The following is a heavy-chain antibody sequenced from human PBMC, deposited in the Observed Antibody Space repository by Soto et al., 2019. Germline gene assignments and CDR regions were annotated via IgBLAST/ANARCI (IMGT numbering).Heavy chain of an antibody. J-gene: IGHJ4*02. D-gene: IGHD4-17*01. Sequence: QVQLVESGGGVVQPGRSLRLSCAASGFTFSSYGMHWVRQAPGKGLEWVAVIWYDGSNKYYADSVKGRFTISRDNSKNTLYLQMNSLRAEDTAVYYCATLTTASFFGYWGQGTLVTVSS. CDR1: GFTFSSYG. CDR2: IWYDGSNK. CDR3: ATLTTASFFGY. V-gene: IGHV3-33*01.